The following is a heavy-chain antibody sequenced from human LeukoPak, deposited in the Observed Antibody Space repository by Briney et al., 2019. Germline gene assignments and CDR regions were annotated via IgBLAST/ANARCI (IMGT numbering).Heavy chain of an antibody. CDR2: IWSDGTEK. D-gene: IGHD4-11*01. CDR1: GFTYSHYG. CDR3: AKDAQRGFDYSNSLEY. Sequence: GGSLRLSCAASGFTYSHYGMHWVRQAPGKGLEWVAVIWSDGTEKYYGDAVKGRFTISRDNSRNTLYLQMNSLRGEDTAVYYCAKDAQRGFDYSNSLEYWGQGTLVTVSS. J-gene: IGHJ4*02. V-gene: IGHV3-33*06.